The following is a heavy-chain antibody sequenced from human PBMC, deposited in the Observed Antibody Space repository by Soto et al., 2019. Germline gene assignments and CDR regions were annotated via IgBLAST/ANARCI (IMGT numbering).Heavy chain of an antibody. CDR1: GGSISSGDYY. CDR3: AREHTDIYYGMDV. CDR2: IYYSGST. V-gene: IGHV4-30-4*01. Sequence: QVQLQESGPGLVKPSQTLSLTCTVSGGSISSGDYYWSWIRQPPGKGLEWIGYIYYSGSTYYNPSFKSRVTISVDASENQFSLKLSSVTAADTAVYYCAREHTDIYYGMDVWGQGTTVTVSS. D-gene: IGHD4-17*01. J-gene: IGHJ6*02.